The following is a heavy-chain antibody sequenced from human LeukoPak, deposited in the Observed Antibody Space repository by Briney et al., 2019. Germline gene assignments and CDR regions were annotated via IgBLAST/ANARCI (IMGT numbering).Heavy chain of an antibody. CDR2: ISSSSSII. Sequence: PGGSLRLSCEASGFTFSSHSMNWVRQAPGKGLEWISYISSSSSIIYYAGSVQGRFTISRDNAKNSLYLQMNSLRAEDTAVYYCAREDYSPSWGPLDDWGQGTLVTVSS. J-gene: IGHJ4*02. V-gene: IGHV3-48*04. CDR1: GFTFSSHS. CDR3: AREDYSPSWGPLDD. D-gene: IGHD6-13*01.